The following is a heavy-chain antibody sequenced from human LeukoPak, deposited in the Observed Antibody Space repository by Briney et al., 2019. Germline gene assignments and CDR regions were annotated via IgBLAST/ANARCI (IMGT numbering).Heavy chain of an antibody. Sequence: SETLSLTCSASGASNISRYWSWIRQSPGRTLEWIGHIYNGRNTKYNPSLTSRVTISVDTSRNQFSLSLTSVTAADTAIYYCAQPTGCPGFDFWGPGALVTVSS. CDR1: GASNISRY. D-gene: IGHD1-14*01. CDR2: IYNGRNT. J-gene: IGHJ4*02. CDR3: AQPTGCPGFDF. V-gene: IGHV4-59*08.